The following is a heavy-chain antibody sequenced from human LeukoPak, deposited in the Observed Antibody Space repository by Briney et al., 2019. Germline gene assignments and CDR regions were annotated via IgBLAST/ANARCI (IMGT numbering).Heavy chain of an antibody. CDR1: GFTFSSYS. CDR2: ISSSSSYI. V-gene: IGHV3-21*04. J-gene: IGHJ4*02. Sequence: GGSLRLSCAASGFTFSSYSMNWVRQAPGKGLEWVSSISSSSSYIYYADSVEGRFTISRDNSKNTLSLQMNSLRAEDTAVYYCAKDRGAYDAFDHWGQGTLVTVSS. D-gene: IGHD3-22*01. CDR3: AKDRGAYDAFDH.